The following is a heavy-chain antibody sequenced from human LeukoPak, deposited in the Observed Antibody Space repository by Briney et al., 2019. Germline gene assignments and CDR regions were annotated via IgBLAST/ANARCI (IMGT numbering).Heavy chain of an antibody. D-gene: IGHD6-13*01. V-gene: IGHV3-7*03. J-gene: IGHJ4*02. CDR2: IKPDGTTK. CDR3: ARSIPYGTTWYGRSDY. CDR1: GFSLTEYS. Sequence: GGSLRLSCAVSGFSLTEYSMHWVRQAPGKGLEWVANIKPDGTTKFYVDSVKGRFTISRDNALNSLYLQMNSLRAEDTAIYYCARSIPYGTTWYGRSDYWGQGTLVTVSS.